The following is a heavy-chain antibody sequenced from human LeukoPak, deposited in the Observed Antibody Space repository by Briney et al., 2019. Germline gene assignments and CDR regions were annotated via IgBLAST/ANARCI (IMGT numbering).Heavy chain of an antibody. CDR1: GFTFSSYS. Sequence: GGSLRLSCAASGFTFSSYSMSWVRQAPGKGLEWVSGISTIGTYRLYADSVKGRFTISRDHAKSSLYLEVNSLRAEDTALYYCARGNYYDSSGYQNWYFDLWGRGTLVTVSS. CDR3: ARGNYYDSSGYQNWYFDL. CDR2: ISTIGTYR. D-gene: IGHD3-22*01. V-gene: IGHV3-21*01. J-gene: IGHJ2*01.